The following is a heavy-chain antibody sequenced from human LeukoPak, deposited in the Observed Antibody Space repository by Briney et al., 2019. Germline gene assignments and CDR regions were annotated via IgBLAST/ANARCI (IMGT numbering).Heavy chain of an antibody. CDR2: IYYSGST. V-gene: IGHV4-59*01. CDR1: GGSISSYY. D-gene: IGHD5-18*01. CDR3: ARTLNTAMAGGWFDP. Sequence: PSETLSLTCTVSGGSISSYYWSWIRQPPGKGLEWIGYIYYSGSTNYNPSLKSRVTISVDMSKNQFSLKLSSVTAADTAVYYCARTLNTAMAGGWFDPWGQGTLVTVSS. J-gene: IGHJ5*02.